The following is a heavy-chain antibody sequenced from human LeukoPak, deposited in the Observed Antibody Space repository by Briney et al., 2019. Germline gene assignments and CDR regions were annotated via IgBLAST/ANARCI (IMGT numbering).Heavy chain of an antibody. CDR1: GGSFSGYY. D-gene: IGHD6-13*01. J-gene: IGHJ4*02. V-gene: IGHV4-34*01. CDR2: INHSGST. Sequence: SETLSLTCAVYGGSFSGYYWSWIRQPRGKGLEWIGEINHSGSTNYNPSLKSRVTISVDTSKNQFSLKLSSVTAADTAVYYCARGSIAAAEVDYWGQGTLVTVSS. CDR3: ARGSIAAAEVDY.